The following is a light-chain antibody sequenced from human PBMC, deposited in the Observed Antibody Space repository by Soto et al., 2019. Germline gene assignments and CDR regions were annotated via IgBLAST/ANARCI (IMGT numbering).Light chain of an antibody. V-gene: IGLV2-11*01. CDR3: CSYAGTYTDV. J-gene: IGLJ1*01. CDR2: DVT. Sequence: QSALTQPRSVSGSPGQSVTISCTGTYSDVGLYDYLSWYQQHPGKAPKLIISDVTKRPSGVPDRFSGSKSGNTASLTISGLQADDEADYYCCSYAGTYTDVFGSGTKLTVL. CDR1: YSDVGLYDY.